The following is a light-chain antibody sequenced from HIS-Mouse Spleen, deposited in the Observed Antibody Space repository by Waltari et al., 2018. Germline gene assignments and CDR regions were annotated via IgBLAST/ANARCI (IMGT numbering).Light chain of an antibody. CDR1: SSDVGRYNL. V-gene: IGLV2-23*01. CDR2: EGS. CDR3: CSYAGSNNYV. J-gene: IGLJ1*01. Sequence: QSALTQPASVSGSPGQSITISCTGTSSDVGRYNLVSWYQQHPGKAHKLMIYEGSKRPSGVSNRFSGSKSGNTASLTISGLQAEDEADYYCCSYAGSNNYVFGTGTKVTVL.